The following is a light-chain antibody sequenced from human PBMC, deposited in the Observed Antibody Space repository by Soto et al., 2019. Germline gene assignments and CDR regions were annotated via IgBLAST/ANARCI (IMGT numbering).Light chain of an antibody. CDR3: QQYGSSPPET. CDR2: GAS. CDR1: QSVSSSY. J-gene: IGKJ2*01. V-gene: IGKV3-20*01. Sequence: EIVMTQSPATLSVSPGERATLSCRASQSVSSSYLAWYQQKPGQAPRLLIYGASSRATGIPDRFSGSGSGTDFTLTISRLEPEDFAVYYCQQYGSSPPETFGQGTKLEIK.